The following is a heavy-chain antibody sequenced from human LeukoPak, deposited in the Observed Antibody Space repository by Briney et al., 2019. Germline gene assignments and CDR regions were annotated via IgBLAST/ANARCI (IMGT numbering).Heavy chain of an antibody. CDR1: GGSISSYY. D-gene: IGHD5-24*01. CDR3: ARADGCNYENAFDI. V-gene: IGHV4-59*01. CDR2: IYYSGST. J-gene: IGHJ3*02. Sequence: KPSETLSLTCTVSGGSISSYYWSWIRQPPGKGLEWIGYIYYSGSTNYNPSLKSRVTISVDTSKNQFSLKLSSVTAADTAVYYCARADGCNYENAFDIWGQGTMVTVSS.